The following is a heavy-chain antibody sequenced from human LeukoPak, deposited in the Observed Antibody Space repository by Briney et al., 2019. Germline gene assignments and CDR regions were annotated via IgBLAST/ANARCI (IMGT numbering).Heavy chain of an antibody. Sequence: SETLSLTCAVYGGSFSGYYWSWIRQPPGKGLEWIGEINHSGSTNYNPSLKSRVTISVDTSKSQFSLKLSSVTAADTAVYYCARRIRIDFWSGYAFDIWGQGTMVTVSS. CDR1: GGSFSGYY. J-gene: IGHJ3*02. D-gene: IGHD3-3*01. CDR3: ARRIRIDFWSGYAFDI. CDR2: INHSGST. V-gene: IGHV4-34*01.